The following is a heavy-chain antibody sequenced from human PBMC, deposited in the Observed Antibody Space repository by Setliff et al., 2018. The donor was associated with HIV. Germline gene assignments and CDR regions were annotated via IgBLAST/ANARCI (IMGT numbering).Heavy chain of an antibody. Sequence: SVKVSCKASGGTFGIYGISWVRQAPGQGLEWMGGTIPMFGTANYAQKFQGRVTITADESTNTGYMELSGLRFEDTAVYYCARDFDWPQACWGQGTLVTVSS. V-gene: IGHV1-69*13. J-gene: IGHJ4*02. CDR1: GGTFGIYG. D-gene: IGHD3-9*01. CDR3: ARDFDWPQAC. CDR2: TIPMFGTA.